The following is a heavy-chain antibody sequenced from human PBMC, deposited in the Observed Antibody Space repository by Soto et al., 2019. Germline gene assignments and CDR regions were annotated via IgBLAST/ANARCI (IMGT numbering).Heavy chain of an antibody. V-gene: IGHV4-34*01. CDR1: GGSFSGYY. Sequence: SATLSLTCAVYGGSFSGYYWSVIRQPPGKGLEWIGEINHSGSTNYNPSLKSRVTISVDTSKNQFSLKLSSVTVADTAVYYCARGRYSSSWYGMDVWGQGTTGTVSS. J-gene: IGHJ6*02. D-gene: IGHD6-13*01. CDR2: INHSGST. CDR3: ARGRYSSSWYGMDV.